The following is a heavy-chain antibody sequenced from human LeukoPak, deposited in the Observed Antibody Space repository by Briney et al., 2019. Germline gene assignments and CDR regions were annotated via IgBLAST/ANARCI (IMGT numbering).Heavy chain of an antibody. CDR3: AREFLTAVVTELFDY. J-gene: IGHJ4*02. D-gene: IGHD2-21*02. CDR2: ISSSGSTI. Sequence: TGGPLRLSCAASGFTFSDYYMSWIRQAPGKGLEWVSFISSSGSTIYYADSVKGRFTISRDNAKNSLYLQMNSLRAEDTAVYYCAREFLTAVVTELFDYWGQGTLVTVSS. CDR1: GFTFSDYY. V-gene: IGHV3-11*04.